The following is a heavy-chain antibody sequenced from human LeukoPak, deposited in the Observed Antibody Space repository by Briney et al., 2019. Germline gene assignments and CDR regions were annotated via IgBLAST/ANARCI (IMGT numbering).Heavy chain of an antibody. Sequence: SVKVSCKASGGTFSSYAISWVRQAPGQGLEWMGGIIPIFGTANYAQKFQGRVTITADESTSTAYMELSSLRFEDTAVYYCARGSSGYGREDYWGQGTLVTVSS. CDR1: GGTFSSYA. CDR3: ARGSSGYGREDY. V-gene: IGHV1-69*13. J-gene: IGHJ4*02. D-gene: IGHD5-12*01. CDR2: IIPIFGTA.